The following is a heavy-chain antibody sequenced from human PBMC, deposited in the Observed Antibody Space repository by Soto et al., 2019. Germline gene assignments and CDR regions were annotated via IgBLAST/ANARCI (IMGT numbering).Heavy chain of an antibody. V-gene: IGHV3-33*01. CDR3: VGSNRDSRSSSWGGGFDY. CDR2: IWSDGSDK. D-gene: IGHD3-10*01. J-gene: IGHJ4*02. CDR1: GFTFSDSG. Sequence: QVQLVESGGGVVQPGGSLRLSCATSGFTFSDSGMHWVRQAPGKGLEWVAVIWSDGSDKSYADSVEGRFTISRDNSKNALYLQLNGLRAEDTAAYYRVGSNRDSRSSSWGGGFDYWGQGTLVTVSS.